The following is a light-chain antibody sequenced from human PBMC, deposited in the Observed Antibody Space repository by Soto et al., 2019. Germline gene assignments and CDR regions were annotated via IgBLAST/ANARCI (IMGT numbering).Light chain of an antibody. CDR3: QQYNSYSPA. Sequence: DIQMTQSPSTLSASVGDRVTITFRASQSISSWLARYQQKPGKAPKLLIYDASSLESGVPSRFSGSGSGTEFTLTISSLQPDDFATYYCQQYNSYSPAFGGGTKVDIK. J-gene: IGKJ4*01. V-gene: IGKV1-5*01. CDR2: DAS. CDR1: QSISSW.